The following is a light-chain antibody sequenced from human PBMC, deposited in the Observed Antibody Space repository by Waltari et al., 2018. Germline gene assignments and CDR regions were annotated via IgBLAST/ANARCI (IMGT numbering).Light chain of an antibody. CDR2: SDN. Sequence: SYELTQPSSVSLSPGQTANITCSGNVLAKKYGRWLQQKPGQAPMLLIYSDNARPSGIPGRFSGSSSGTTVTLTISGAHVEDEADYYCYSVSANSWVFGGGTRLTVL. J-gene: IGLJ3*02. V-gene: IGLV3-27*01. CDR3: YSVSANSWV. CDR1: VLAKKY.